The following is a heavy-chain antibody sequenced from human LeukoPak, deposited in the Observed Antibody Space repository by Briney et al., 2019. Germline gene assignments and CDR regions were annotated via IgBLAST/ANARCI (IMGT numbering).Heavy chain of an antibody. CDR2: IIPIFGTA. CDR1: GGTLSSYA. D-gene: IGHD3-10*01. J-gene: IGHJ3*02. CDR3: AGDRMGSYYGSGSLHAFDI. Sequence: GSSVKVSCKASGGTLSSYAISWVRQAPGQGLEWMGGIIPIFGTANYAQKFQGRVTITADESTSTAYMELSSLRSEDTAVYYCAGDRMGSYYGSGSLHAFDIWGQGTMVTVSS. V-gene: IGHV1-69*01.